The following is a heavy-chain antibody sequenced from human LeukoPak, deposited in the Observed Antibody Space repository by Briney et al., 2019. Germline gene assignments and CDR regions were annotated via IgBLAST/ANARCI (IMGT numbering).Heavy chain of an antibody. V-gene: IGHV4-61*08. CDR3: ARSSGEQWLGYYYDSSGYYD. J-gene: IGHJ4*02. CDR1: GGSIMRGDDY. Sequence: PSETPSLTCIVSGGSIMRGDDYWSWIRQAPGKGLEWIGYHYYSGTTNYSPSLKSRVTISVDTSKNQFSLKLSSVTAAETAVYYCARSSGEQWLGYYYDSSGYYDWGQGTLVTVSS. D-gene: IGHD3-22*01. CDR2: HYYSGTT.